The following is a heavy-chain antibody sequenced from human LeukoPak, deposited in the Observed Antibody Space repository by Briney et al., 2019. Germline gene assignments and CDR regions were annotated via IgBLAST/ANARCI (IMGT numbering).Heavy chain of an antibody. D-gene: IGHD4-11*01. CDR2: IWYDGSNK. CDR3: ARGDDYILFDY. V-gene: IGHV3-30*02. J-gene: IGHJ4*02. Sequence: GGSLRLSCVGSGFTFRDYAMHWVRQAPDRGLEWVASIWYDGSNKYYADSVTGRFTISRDNSKNTLYLRMGSLRAEDMAVYFCARGDDYILFDYWGQGALVTVSS. CDR1: GFTFRDYA.